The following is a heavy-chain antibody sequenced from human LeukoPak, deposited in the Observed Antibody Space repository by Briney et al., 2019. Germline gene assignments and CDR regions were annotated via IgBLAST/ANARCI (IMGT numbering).Heavy chain of an antibody. D-gene: IGHD3-22*01. V-gene: IGHV4-59*01. CDR3: ARAWYYDSSGYYFGPNWFDP. J-gene: IGHJ5*02. CDR1: GGSISSYY. CDR2: IYYSGST. Sequence: PSETLSLTCTVSGGSISSYYWSWIRQPPGQGLEWIGYIYYSGSTNYNPSLKSRVTISVDTSKNQFSLKLSSVTAADTAVYYCARAWYYDSSGYYFGPNWFDPWGQGTLVTVSS.